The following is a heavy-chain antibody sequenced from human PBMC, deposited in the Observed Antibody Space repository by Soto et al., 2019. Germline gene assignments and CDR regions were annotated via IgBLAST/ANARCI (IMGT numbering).Heavy chain of an antibody. V-gene: IGHV4-59*08. CDR3: ARPRTGTGESGYWYFDL. Sequence: PSETLSLTCTVSGGSISSYYWSWIRQPPGKGLEWIGYIYYSGSTNYNLSLKSRVTISVDTSKNQFSLKLSSVTAADTALYYCARPRTGTGESGYWYFDLWGRGTLVTVSS. CDR1: GGSISSYY. CDR2: IYYSGST. J-gene: IGHJ2*01. D-gene: IGHD1-7*01.